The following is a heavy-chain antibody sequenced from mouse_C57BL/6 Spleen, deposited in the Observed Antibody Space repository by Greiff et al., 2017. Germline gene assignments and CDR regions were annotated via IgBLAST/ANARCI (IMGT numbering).Heavy chain of an antibody. CDR2: IHPNSGST. CDR3: ARSVYGSSYYWYVDV. V-gene: IGHV1-64*01. D-gene: IGHD1-1*01. Sequence: VQLQQPGAELVKPGASVKLSCKASGYTFTSYWMHWVKQRPGQGLEWIGMIHPNSGSTNYNEKFKSKATLTVDKSSSTAYMQLSSLTSEDSAVYYCARSVYGSSYYWYVDVWGTGTTVTVSS. CDR1: GYTFTSYW. J-gene: IGHJ1*03.